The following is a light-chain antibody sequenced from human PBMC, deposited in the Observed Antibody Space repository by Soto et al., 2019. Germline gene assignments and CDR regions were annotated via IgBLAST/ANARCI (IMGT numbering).Light chain of an antibody. CDR1: QDINNF. Sequence: DIQMTQSPSSLSASVGGRVTITCRARQDINNFLAWFQQKPGKAPKPLLYSASSLHNGGPSRFSGSGSGTHFTLTISSLQPEDFATYFCLQYGPFPATFGGGTRVDIE. V-gene: IGKV1-16*01. CDR2: SAS. CDR3: LQYGPFPAT. J-gene: IGKJ4*01.